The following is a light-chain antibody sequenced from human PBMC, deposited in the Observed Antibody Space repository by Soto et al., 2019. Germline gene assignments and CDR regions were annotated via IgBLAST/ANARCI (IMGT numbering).Light chain of an antibody. CDR1: TGAVTSDNR. CDR2: GST. CDR3: LLYFGAAHV. V-gene: IGLV7-43*01. J-gene: IGLJ2*01. Sequence: QTVVTQEPSLTVSPGGTVTLTCASSTGAVTSDNRPNWIQQKPGQAPMTLIYGSTNKHSWTPARFSGSLLGGKAALTLSNVQPEDEAEYYCLLYFGAAHVFGGGTKLTVL.